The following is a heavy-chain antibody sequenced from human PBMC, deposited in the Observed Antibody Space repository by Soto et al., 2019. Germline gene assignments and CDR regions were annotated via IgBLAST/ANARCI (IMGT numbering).Heavy chain of an antibody. Sequence: PSETLSLTCAVYGGSFSGYYWSWIRQPPGKGLEWIGEINHSGSTNYNPSLKSRVTISVDTSKNQFSLKLSSVTAADTAVYYCARGGRGYSGYVPFGYWGQGTLATVSS. CDR1: GGSFSGYY. CDR3: ARGGRGYSGYVPFGY. J-gene: IGHJ4*02. D-gene: IGHD5-12*01. CDR2: INHSGST. V-gene: IGHV4-34*01.